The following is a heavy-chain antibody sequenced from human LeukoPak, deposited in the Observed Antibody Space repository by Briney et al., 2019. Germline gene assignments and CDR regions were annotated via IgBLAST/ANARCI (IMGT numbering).Heavy chain of an antibody. V-gene: IGHV4-61*01. D-gene: IGHD3-3*01. Sequence: PSETLSLTCTVSGGSVSSGSYYWSWIRQPPGKGLEWIGYIYYSGSTNYNPSLKSRVTISVDTSKSQFSLKLSSVTVADTAVYYCARDVAYYDFWSGYSNVYNWFDPWGQGTLVTVSS. J-gene: IGHJ5*02. CDR2: IYYSGST. CDR1: GGSVSSGSYY. CDR3: ARDVAYYDFWSGYSNVYNWFDP.